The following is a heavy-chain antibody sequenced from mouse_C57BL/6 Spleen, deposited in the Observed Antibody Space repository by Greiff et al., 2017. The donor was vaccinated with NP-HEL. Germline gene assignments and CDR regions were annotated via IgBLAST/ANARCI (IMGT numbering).Heavy chain of an antibody. D-gene: IGHD1-1*01. V-gene: IGHV5-16*01. CDR1: GFTFSDYY. CDR2: INYDGSST. Sequence: EVHLVESEGGLVQPGSSMKLSCTASGFTFSDYYMAWVRQVPEKGLEWVANINYDGSSTYYLDSLKSRFIISRDNAKNILYLQMSSLKSEDTATYYCARDKIYYYGSSYEYYFDYWGQGTTLTVSS. CDR3: ARDKIYYYGSSYEYYFDY. J-gene: IGHJ2*01.